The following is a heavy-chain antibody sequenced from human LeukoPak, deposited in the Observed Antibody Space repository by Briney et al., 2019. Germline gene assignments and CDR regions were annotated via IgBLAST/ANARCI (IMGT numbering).Heavy chain of an antibody. D-gene: IGHD2-8*01. Sequence: GGSLRLSCAASGFTFSNYWMHWVRQAPGKGLEWVAVIWYDGSNKYYADSVKGRFTISRDNSKNTLYLQMNTLRAEDAAVYYCARDPGGVVYFDYWGQGTLVTVSS. CDR3: ARDPGGVVYFDY. V-gene: IGHV3-33*08. J-gene: IGHJ4*02. CDR1: GFTFSNYW. CDR2: IWYDGSNK.